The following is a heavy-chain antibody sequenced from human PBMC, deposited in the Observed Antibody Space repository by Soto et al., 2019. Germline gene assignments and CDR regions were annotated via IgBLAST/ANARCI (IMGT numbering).Heavy chain of an antibody. Sequence: ASVNVACKASGYTFTSYGISWVRQAPGQGLEWMGWISAYNGNTNYAQKLQGRVTMTTDTSTSTAYMELRSLRSDDTAVYYCARVVNYYGSGSYLRGSYYGMDVWGQGTTVTVSS. CDR1: GYTFTSYG. CDR2: ISAYNGNT. V-gene: IGHV1-18*01. D-gene: IGHD3-10*01. J-gene: IGHJ6*02. CDR3: ARVVNYYGSGSYLRGSYYGMDV.